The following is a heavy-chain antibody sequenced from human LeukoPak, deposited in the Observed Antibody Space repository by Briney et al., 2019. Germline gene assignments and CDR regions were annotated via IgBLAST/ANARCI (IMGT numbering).Heavy chain of an antibody. CDR2: IYTTGST. CDR3: AREGAVAVWNTFHI. V-gene: IGHV4-61*02. D-gene: IGHD6-19*01. CDR1: GGSISSGSYY. Sequence: SQTLSLTCTVSGGSISSGSYYWSWIRQPAGKGLEWIGRIYTTGSTHYNPSLKSRVSISLDTSKNQIYLELSSVTAADTAIYYCAREGAVAVWNTFHIWGQGTMVAVSS. J-gene: IGHJ3*02.